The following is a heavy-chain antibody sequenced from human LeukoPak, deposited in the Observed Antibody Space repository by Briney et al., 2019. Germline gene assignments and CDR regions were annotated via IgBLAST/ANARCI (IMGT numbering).Heavy chain of an antibody. CDR1: GFAFDDYA. V-gene: IGHV3-23*01. CDR3: AKAVKTGYLYGMSV. Sequence: GGSLRLSCVASGFAFDDYAMSWVRQAPGKGLEWVSAIESVTYYADSVKGRFTISRDKSKNTLYLQMNSLRAEDTALYYCAKAVKTGYLYGMSVRGQGTMVTVSS. CDR2: IESVT. D-gene: IGHD7-27*01. J-gene: IGHJ3*01.